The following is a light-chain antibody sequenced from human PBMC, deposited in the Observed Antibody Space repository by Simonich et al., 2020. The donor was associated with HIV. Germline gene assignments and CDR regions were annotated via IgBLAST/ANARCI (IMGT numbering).Light chain of an antibody. V-gene: IGKV3-15*01. CDR2: GAS. Sequence: EIVMTQSPATLSVSPGERATPPCRASQSVSSNLAWYQQKPGQAPRLLIYGASTRATGIPARFSGSGSGTEFTLTISSLQSEDFAIYYCQQYNNWPLTWTFGQGTKVEIK. J-gene: IGKJ1*01. CDR1: QSVSSN. CDR3: QQYNNWPLTWT.